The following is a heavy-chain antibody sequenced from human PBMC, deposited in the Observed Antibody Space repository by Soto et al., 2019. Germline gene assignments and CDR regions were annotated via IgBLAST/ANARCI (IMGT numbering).Heavy chain of an antibody. CDR1: GYTFTSYA. Sequence: QVQLVQSGAEVKKPGASVKVSCKASGYTFTSYAMHWVRQAPGQRLEWMGWINAGNGNTKYSQKFQGRVTITRDTSASTAYMELSSLRSEDTAVYYCARGGYCSSTSCYDEWGNWFDPWGQGTLVTVSS. V-gene: IGHV1-3*01. D-gene: IGHD2-2*01. J-gene: IGHJ5*02. CDR3: ARGGYCSSTSCYDEWGNWFDP. CDR2: INAGNGNT.